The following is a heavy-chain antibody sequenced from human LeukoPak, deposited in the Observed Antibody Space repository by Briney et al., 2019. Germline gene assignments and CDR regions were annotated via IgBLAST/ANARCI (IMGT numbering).Heavy chain of an antibody. Sequence: PGGSLRLSCAASAFSFSDYNMNWVRQPPGKGLEWIGEINHSGSTNYSPSLKSRVTISVDTSKNQFSLKLSSVTAADTAVYYCARLWFGESFYDYWGQGTLVTVSS. CDR3: ARLWFGESFYDY. J-gene: IGHJ4*02. V-gene: IGHV4-34*01. CDR1: AFSFSDYN. CDR2: INHSGST. D-gene: IGHD3-10*01.